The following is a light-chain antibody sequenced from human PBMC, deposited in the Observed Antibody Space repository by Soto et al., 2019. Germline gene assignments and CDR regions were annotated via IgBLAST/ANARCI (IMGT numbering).Light chain of an antibody. CDR1: NNDVGGFNF. V-gene: IGLV2-14*03. CDR3: SSYTSRSTVI. J-gene: IGLJ2*01. Sequence: QSALTQPASVSGSPGQSITIFCTGTNNDVGGFNFVSWYQQHPGKVPKLLIYDVDDRPSGVSNRFSGSRSGNTASLTISGLQAEDEADYYCSSYTSRSTVIFGGGTKATVL. CDR2: DVD.